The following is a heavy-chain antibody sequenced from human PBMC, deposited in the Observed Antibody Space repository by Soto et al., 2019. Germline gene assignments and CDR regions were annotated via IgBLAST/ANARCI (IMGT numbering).Heavy chain of an antibody. Sequence: SQTLSLTCAISVDSVSSNSAAWNWIRQSPSRGLEWLGRTYYRSKWYNDYAVSVKSRITINPDTSKNQFSLQLNSVTPEDTAVYYCARALYSSSSLYYYYGMDVWGQGTTVTVSS. CDR1: VDSVSSNSAA. J-gene: IGHJ6*02. CDR3: ARALYSSSSLYYYYGMDV. CDR2: TYYRSKWYN. D-gene: IGHD6-6*01. V-gene: IGHV6-1*01.